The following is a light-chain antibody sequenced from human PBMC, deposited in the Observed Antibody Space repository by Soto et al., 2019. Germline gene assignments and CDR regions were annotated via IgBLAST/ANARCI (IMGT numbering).Light chain of an antibody. V-gene: IGKV1-5*03. CDR2: KAS. CDR3: QQYNSYPFT. J-gene: IGKJ3*01. CDR1: QSLSSW. Sequence: DIQMTQSPSTLSASVGDRVTITCRASQSLSSWLAWYQQKPGKAPKLLIYKASSLESGVPERFSGSGSGTEFTLTISSLQPDEFATYYCQQYNSYPFTLGPGTNVDI.